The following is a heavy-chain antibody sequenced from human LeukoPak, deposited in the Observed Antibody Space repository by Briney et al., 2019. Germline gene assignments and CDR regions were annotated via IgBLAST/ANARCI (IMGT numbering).Heavy chain of an antibody. CDR1: GGSTSNYY. J-gene: IGHJ3*02. D-gene: IGHD5-24*01. CDR3: ARSWGDGSKRGWAFDI. CDR2: IYATGST. Sequence: SETLSLTCIVSGGSTSNYYWSWIRQPAGKGLEWIGRIYATGSTNYNPSLKSRVTISVDTSKNQFSLKLSSVTAADTAVYYCARSWGDGSKRGWAFDIWGQGTMVTVSS. V-gene: IGHV4-4*07.